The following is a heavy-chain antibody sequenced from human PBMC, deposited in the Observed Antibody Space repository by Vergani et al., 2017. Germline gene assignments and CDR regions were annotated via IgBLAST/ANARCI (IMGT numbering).Heavy chain of an antibody. V-gene: IGHV4-38-2*02. CDR1: GYSISRGYY. CDR2: VFHSGSA. D-gene: IGHD3-10*01. J-gene: IGHJ4*02. Sequence: QVQLQESGPGLVKPSETLSLTCSVSGYSISRGYYWGWIRQPPGKGLEWIATVFHSGSAYYNPSLRRRVTISVETSKNQFSLKLSSVTAADTAVYYCARASGYSGSYLDWGQGTLVTVSS. CDR3: ARASGYSGSYLD.